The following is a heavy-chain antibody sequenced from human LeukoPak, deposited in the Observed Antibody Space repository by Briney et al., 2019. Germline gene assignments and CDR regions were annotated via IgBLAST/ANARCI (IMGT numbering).Heavy chain of an antibody. V-gene: IGHV1-2*02. CDR1: GYTFTGYY. J-gene: IGHJ5*02. D-gene: IGHD3-10*01. CDR3: AREARDVLLWFGELDP. CDR2: INPNSGGT. Sequence: ASVKVSCKASGYTFTGYYMHWVRQAPGQGLEWMGWINPNSGGTNYAQKLQGRVTMTTDTPTSTAYMELRSLRSDDTAVYYCAREARDVLLWFGELDPWGQGTLVTVSS.